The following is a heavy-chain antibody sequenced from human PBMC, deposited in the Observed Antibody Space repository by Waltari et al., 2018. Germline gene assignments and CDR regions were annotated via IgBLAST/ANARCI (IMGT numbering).Heavy chain of an antibody. J-gene: IGHJ5*02. V-gene: IGHV1-2*06. CDR1: GYTFTGYS. CDR2: INPNSGGT. Sequence: QVQLVQSGAEVKKPGASVKVSCKASGYTFTGYSMHWVRQAPGQGLEWMGRINPNSGGTNYAQKFQGRVTMTRDTSISTAYMELSRLRSDDTAVYYCARESDRSSLGGWFDPWGQGTLVTVSS. CDR3: ARESDRSSLGGWFDP. D-gene: IGHD1-26*01.